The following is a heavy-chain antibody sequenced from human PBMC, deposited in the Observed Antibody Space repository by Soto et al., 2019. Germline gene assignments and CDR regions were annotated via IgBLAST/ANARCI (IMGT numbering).Heavy chain of an antibody. D-gene: IGHD3-3*01. V-gene: IGHV4-34*01. Sequence: SETLSLTCAVYGGSLNGYYWSWIRQSPGKGLEWIGEITHGGSTTYSPSLKSRVTISLDTSKNQVSLNMTSVTAADTAVYYCARGRLFLTTSGLVITYFDNWGQGSLVTVSS. CDR1: GGSLNGYY. J-gene: IGHJ4*02. CDR3: ARGRLFLTTSGLVITYFDN. CDR2: ITHGGST.